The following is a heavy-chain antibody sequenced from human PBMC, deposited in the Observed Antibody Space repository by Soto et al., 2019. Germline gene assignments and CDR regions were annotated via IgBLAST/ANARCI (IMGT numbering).Heavy chain of an antibody. CDR1: GDSISSLY. J-gene: IGHJ4*02. V-gene: IGHV4-59*01. CDR3: AKSLWDTSGWKTDY. Sequence: SETLSLTCTVSGDSISSLYWSWIRQPPGKGLEWIGYIYYSGSINYNPSLKSRVTISVDPSKNQFSLRLSSVTAADTAVYYCAKSLWDTSGWKTDYWGQGALVTVSS. CDR2: IYYSGSI. D-gene: IGHD6-19*01.